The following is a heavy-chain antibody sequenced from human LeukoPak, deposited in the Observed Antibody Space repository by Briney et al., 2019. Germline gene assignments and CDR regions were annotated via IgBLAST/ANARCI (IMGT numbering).Heavy chain of an antibody. CDR1: GGTFSSYA. CDR2: IIPILGIA. CDR3: ARDVDTAMATPGDY. Sequence: SAKVSCKASGGTFSSYAISWVRQAPGQGLEWMGRIIPILGIANYAQKFQGRVTITADKSTSTAYMELSSLRSEDTAVYHCARDVDTAMATPGDYWGQGTLVTVSS. V-gene: IGHV1-69*04. D-gene: IGHD5-18*01. J-gene: IGHJ4*02.